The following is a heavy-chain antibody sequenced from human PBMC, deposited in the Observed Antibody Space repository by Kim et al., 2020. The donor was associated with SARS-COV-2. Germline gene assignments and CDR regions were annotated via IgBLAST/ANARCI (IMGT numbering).Heavy chain of an antibody. V-gene: IGHV4-59*01. Sequence: SETLSLTCTVSGGSISSYYWSWIRQPPGKGLEWIGYIYYSGSTNYNPSLKSRVTISVDTSKNQFSLKLSSVTAADTAVYYCARDLTMTNYWYFDLWGRGTLVTVSS. CDR3: ARDLTMTNYWYFDL. CDR2: IYYSGST. CDR1: GGSISSYY. J-gene: IGHJ2*01.